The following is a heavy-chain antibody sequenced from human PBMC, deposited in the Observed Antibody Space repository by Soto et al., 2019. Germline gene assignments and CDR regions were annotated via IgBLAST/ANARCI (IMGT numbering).Heavy chain of an antibody. CDR2: INPNSGGT. CDR1: GYTFTGYY. J-gene: IGHJ5*02. CDR3: ARPITMVRGALDP. Sequence: ASVKVSCKASGYTFTGYYMHWVRQAPGQGLEWMGWINPNSGGTNYAQKFQGRVTMTRDTSISTAYMELSRLRSDDTAVYYCARPITMVRGALDPWGRGTLVTVSS. D-gene: IGHD3-10*01. V-gene: IGHV1-2*02.